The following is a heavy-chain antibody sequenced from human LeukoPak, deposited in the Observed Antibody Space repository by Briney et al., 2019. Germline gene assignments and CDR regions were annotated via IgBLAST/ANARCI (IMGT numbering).Heavy chain of an antibody. CDR1: GFTFSSYW. J-gene: IGHJ4*02. CDR2: ISGSGGST. D-gene: IGHD3-10*01. V-gene: IGHV3-23*01. Sequence: GGSLRLSCAASGFTFSSYWMSWVRQAPGKGLERVSAISGSGGSTYYADSVKGRFTISRDNSKNTLYLQMNSLRAEDTAVYYCAKGAQGYYYGSGSYYYWGQGTLVTVSS. CDR3: AKGAQGYYYGSGSYYY.